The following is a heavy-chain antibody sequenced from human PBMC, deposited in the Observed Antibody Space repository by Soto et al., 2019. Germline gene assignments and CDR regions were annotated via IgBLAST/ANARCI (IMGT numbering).Heavy chain of an antibody. D-gene: IGHD6-13*01. Sequence: QVQLVQSGAEVKKPGASVKVSCKASGYTFTSYDINWVRQATGQGPEWMGWMNPNSGNTGYAQKFQGRVTMTRNTSISTAYMELSSLRSEDTAVYYCARAPSNSSSWYRNNNWFDPWGQGTLVTVSS. CDR2: MNPNSGNT. CDR1: GYTFTSYD. J-gene: IGHJ5*02. CDR3: ARAPSNSSSWYRNNNWFDP. V-gene: IGHV1-8*01.